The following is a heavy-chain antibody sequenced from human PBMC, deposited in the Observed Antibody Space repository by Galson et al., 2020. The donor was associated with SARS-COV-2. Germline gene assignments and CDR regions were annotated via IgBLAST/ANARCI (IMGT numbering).Heavy chain of an antibody. D-gene: IGHD6-25*01. V-gene: IGHV4-30-4*01. J-gene: IGHJ6*02. CDR3: ASERLETDYYYYGLDV. Sequence: ASETLSLTCSVSGDSISGGEYFWSSIRQPPGKGLEWIGYINYGGPPYYNPSLKRRITISTDTSKNPFSLSLSSVTAADTAVYYCASERLETDYYYYGLDVWGQGTTVTVSS. CDR2: INYGGPP. CDR1: GDSISGGEYF.